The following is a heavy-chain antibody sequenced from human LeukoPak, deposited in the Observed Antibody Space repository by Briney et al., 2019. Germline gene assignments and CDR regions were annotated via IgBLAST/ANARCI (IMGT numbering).Heavy chain of an antibody. CDR1: GFTFSSYA. CDR2: ISYDGSNK. Sequence: PGGSLRLSCAPSGFTFSSYAMHWVRQAPGKGLGWVAVISYDGSNKYYADSVKGRFTISRDNSKNTLYLQMNSLRAEDAAVYYCARDRGFLQWPTDYYFDYWGQGTLVTVSS. D-gene: IGHD4-11*01. J-gene: IGHJ4*02. CDR3: ARDRGFLQWPTDYYFDY. V-gene: IGHV3-30*04.